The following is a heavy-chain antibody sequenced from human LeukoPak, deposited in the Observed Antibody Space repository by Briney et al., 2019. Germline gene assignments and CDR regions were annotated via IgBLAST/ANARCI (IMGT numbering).Heavy chain of an antibody. J-gene: IGHJ4*02. CDR2: MRQDGSEK. CDR3: AKDFYSSSSYFDY. V-gene: IGHV3-7*03. Sequence: GGSLRLSCAASGFTFSSYWMSWVRQAPGKGLEWVANMRQDGSEKHYVDSVKGRFTISRDNVKNSLYLQMNSLRAEDTAVYYCAKDFYSSSSYFDYWGQGTLVTVSS. D-gene: IGHD6-6*01. CDR1: GFTFSSYW.